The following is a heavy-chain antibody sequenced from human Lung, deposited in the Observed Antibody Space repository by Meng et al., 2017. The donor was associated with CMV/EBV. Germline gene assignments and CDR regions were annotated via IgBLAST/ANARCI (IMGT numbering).Heavy chain of an antibody. CDR2: IIPIFGTT. J-gene: IGHJ4*02. V-gene: IGHV1-69*05. CDR1: GGSLSDYA. Sequence: SVXVSXKASGGSLSDYAISWVRQAPGQGLEWMGGIIPIFGTTNYAQKFQGRVTITTDESATTAYMDLSSLRSEDTAVFYCARGPSTSYDTSRGLHSWGQGTLVTVSS. CDR3: ARGPSTSYDTSRGLHS. D-gene: IGHD3-22*01.